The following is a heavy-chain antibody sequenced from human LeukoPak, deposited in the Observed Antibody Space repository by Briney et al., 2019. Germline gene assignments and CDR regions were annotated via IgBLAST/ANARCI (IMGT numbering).Heavy chain of an antibody. CDR1: GFTFSSHA. CDR2: ISISGDTT. CDR3: ANEIRPNDY. J-gene: IGHJ4*02. Sequence: GGSLRLSCVASGFTFSSHAMTWVRQAPGKGLEWVSAISISGDTTYYADAVKGRFTISRDNSKNTVYLQMNSLRAEDTAVYYCANEIRPNDYWGQGTLVTVSS. V-gene: IGHV3-23*01. D-gene: IGHD4-17*01.